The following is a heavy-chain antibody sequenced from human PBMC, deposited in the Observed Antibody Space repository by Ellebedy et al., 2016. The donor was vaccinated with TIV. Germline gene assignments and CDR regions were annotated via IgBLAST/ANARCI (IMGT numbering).Heavy chain of an antibody. Sequence: GESLKISCAASGFTFNNYGMHWVRQAPGKGLEWMAIIWHDGSNKYYADSVKGRFTISRDNSNNTLYLQMNSLRVEDTAVYYCARGVCGSACYQDANWFDPWGQGTLVTVSS. CDR2: IWHDGSNK. V-gene: IGHV3-33*01. CDR3: ARGVCGSACYQDANWFDP. J-gene: IGHJ5*02. CDR1: GFTFNNYG. D-gene: IGHD2-21*02.